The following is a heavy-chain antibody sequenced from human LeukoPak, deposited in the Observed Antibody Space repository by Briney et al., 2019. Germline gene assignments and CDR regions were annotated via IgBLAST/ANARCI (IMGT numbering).Heavy chain of an antibody. J-gene: IGHJ4*02. D-gene: IGHD2-21*02. CDR1: GFTFSSYG. V-gene: IGHV3-23*01. Sequence: GGSLRLSCAASGFTFSSYGMSWVRQAPGKGLEWVSAISGSGGSTYYADSVKGRFTISRDNSKNTLCLQMNSLRAEDTAVYYCAKQIVVVTAILHWGQGTLVTVSS. CDR2: ISGSGGST. CDR3: AKQIVVVTAILH.